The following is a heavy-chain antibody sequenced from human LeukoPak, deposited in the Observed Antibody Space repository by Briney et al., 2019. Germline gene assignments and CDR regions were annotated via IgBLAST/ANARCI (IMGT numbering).Heavy chain of an antibody. V-gene: IGHV1-2*02. CDR3: ARGPYDDSGFSDY. D-gene: IGHD3-22*01. J-gene: IGHJ4*02. CDR1: GYRFTNYY. CDR2: ISLNTGGT. Sequence: ASVKVSCKASGYRFTNYYMHWVRQAPGQGLEWMGLISLNTGGTKFAQKFQGRVTMTRDTSISTAYMELSRLTSDDTAVYHCARGPYDDSGFSDYWGQGTLVTVSS.